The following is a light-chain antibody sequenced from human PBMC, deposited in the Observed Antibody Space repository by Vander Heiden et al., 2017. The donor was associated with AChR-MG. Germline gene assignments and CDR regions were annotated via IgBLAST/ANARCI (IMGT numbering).Light chain of an antibody. CDR2: AAS. CDR3: QQLNSYPLT. V-gene: IGKV1-9*01. Sequence: DIQLTQSPSFLSASVGDRVTITCRASQGISSYLAWYQQKPGKAPKLLIYAASTLQSGVPSRFSGSGSGTEFTLTISSLQTEDLATYYCQQLNSYPLTFGGRTKVEIK. CDR1: QGISSY. J-gene: IGKJ4*01.